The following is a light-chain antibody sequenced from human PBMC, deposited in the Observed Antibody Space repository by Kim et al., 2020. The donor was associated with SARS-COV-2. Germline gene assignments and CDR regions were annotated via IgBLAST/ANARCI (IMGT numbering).Light chain of an antibody. J-gene: IGKJ2*01. CDR2: SAS. V-gene: IGKV3-20*01. Sequence: EIVLTQSPGTLSLSPGERATLSCRASQSVSSSYLAWYQQRPGQAPRLLIYSASSRAPGIPDRFSGSGSGTDFSLTISRLEPEVFAMYCCQQYSSSPYTFGQGTKLEI. CDR3: QQYSSSPYT. CDR1: QSVSSSY.